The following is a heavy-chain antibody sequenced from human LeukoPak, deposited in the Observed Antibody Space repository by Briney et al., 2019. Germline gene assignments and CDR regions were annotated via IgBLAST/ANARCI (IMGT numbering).Heavy chain of an antibody. J-gene: IGHJ4*02. CDR2: ISYDGTSE. V-gene: IGHV3-30*09. D-gene: IGHD2-8*01. Sequence: GGSLRLSCAASGFTFSTSAMHWVRQAPGKGLEWVALISYDGTSEYYGDSVRGRFAISRDNSKNTVYLQMNSLRSEDTAVYYCAGAQKWSTFDYWGQGTVVTVSS. CDR3: AGAQKWSTFDY. CDR1: GFTFSTSA.